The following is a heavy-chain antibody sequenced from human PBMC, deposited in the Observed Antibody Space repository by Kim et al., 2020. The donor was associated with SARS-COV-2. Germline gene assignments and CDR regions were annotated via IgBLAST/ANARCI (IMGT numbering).Heavy chain of an antibody. J-gene: IGHJ6*02. Sequence: FPGRVTMTRDTSTSTVSMELSSLRSEDTAVYYCARTDFGGDYIYGYGMDVWGQGTTVTVSS. CDR3: ARTDFGGDYIYGYGMDV. V-gene: IGHV1-46*01. D-gene: IGHD4-17*01.